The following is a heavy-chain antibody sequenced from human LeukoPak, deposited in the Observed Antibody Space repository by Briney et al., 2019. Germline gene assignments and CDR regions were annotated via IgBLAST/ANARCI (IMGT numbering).Heavy chain of an antibody. Sequence: ASVKVSCKASGYTFTSYSITWVRQAPGQGLEWMGWVSTFNDDTKYPQKFQGRLTMTTDTSTSTVYMELRSLRSDDTAVYYCARFLFGVTNYGMDVWGQGTTVTVSS. V-gene: IGHV1-18*01. CDR2: VSTFNDDT. J-gene: IGHJ6*02. CDR3: ARFLFGVTNYGMDV. CDR1: GYTFTSYS. D-gene: IGHD3-10*01.